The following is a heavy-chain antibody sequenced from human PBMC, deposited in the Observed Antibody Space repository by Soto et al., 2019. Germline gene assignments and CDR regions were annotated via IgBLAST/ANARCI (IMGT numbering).Heavy chain of an antibody. V-gene: IGHV3-23*01. CDR3: ATEYRSFSSWCEFDY. Sequence: EVQLLESGGGLVQPGGSLRLSCAASGFTFSSYAMSWVRQAPGMGLEWVSAISGSGGSTYYADYVKGRFTISRDNSKNTLYMQRNDLRAEDTAVYYCATEYRSFSSWCEFDYWGQGTLVTVSS. J-gene: IGHJ4*02. D-gene: IGHD6-13*01. CDR1: GFTFSSYA. CDR2: ISGSGGST.